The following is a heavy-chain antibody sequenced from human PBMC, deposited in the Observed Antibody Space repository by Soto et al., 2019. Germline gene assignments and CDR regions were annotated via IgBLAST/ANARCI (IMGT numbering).Heavy chain of an antibody. CDR1: GLTFSRYW. CDR2: IKQDGSER. D-gene: IGHD2-2*01. J-gene: IGHJ6*02. Sequence: PGGSLRLSCADSGLTFSRYWVSWVRQAPGKGLEWVASIKQDGSERYYVDSVKGRFTISRDNAKNSQYLQMNSLRAEDTAVYYCARDLMSTSQGGYYYGMDVWGQGTTVTVSS. V-gene: IGHV3-7*01. CDR3: ARDLMSTSQGGYYYGMDV.